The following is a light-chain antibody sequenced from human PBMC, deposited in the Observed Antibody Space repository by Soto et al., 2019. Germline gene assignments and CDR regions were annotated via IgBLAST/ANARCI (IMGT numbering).Light chain of an antibody. CDR1: SSDVGGYNY. CDR3: SSYTSSSTSYV. V-gene: IGLV2-14*01. CDR2: EVS. J-gene: IGLJ1*01. Sequence: QSVLAQPASVSGSPGQSMTISCTGTSSDVGGYNYVSWYQQHPGKAPKLMIYEVSNRPSGVSNRFSGSKSGNTASLTISGLQAEDEADYYCSSYTSSSTSYVFGTGTKVTAL.